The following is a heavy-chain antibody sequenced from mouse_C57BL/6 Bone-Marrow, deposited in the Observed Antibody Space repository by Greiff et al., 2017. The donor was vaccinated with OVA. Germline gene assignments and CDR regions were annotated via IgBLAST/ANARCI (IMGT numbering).Heavy chain of an antibody. D-gene: IGHD1-1*01. CDR2: IWSGGST. V-gene: IGHV2-2*01. CDR3: ARNDNYYGSPSAMDY. CDR1: GFSLTSYG. Sequence: QVQLKESGPGLVQPSQRLSITCTVSGFSLTSYGVHWVRQSPGKGLEWLGVIWSGGSTDYNAAFISRLSISKDNSKSQVFFKMNSLQADDTAIYYCARNDNYYGSPSAMDYWGQGTSVTVSS. J-gene: IGHJ4*01.